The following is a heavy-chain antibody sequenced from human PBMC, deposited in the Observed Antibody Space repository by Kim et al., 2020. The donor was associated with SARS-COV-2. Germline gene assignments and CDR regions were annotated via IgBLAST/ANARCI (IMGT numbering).Heavy chain of an antibody. CDR2: ISYDGSNK. Sequence: GGSLRLSCAASGFTFSSYGMHWVRQAPGKGLEWVAVISYDGSNKYYADSVKGRFTISRDNSKNTLYLQMNSLRAEDTAVYYCAKDLTLEFSGLDYWGQGTLVTVSS. J-gene: IGHJ4*02. CDR3: AKDLTLEFSGLDY. V-gene: IGHV3-30*18. CDR1: GFTFSSYG. D-gene: IGHD6-19*01.